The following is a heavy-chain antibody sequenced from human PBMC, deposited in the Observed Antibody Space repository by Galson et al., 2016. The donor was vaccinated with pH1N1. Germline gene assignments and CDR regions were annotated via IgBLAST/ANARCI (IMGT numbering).Heavy chain of an antibody. V-gene: IGHV1-18*01. Sequence: SVKVSCKASGYTFTNYGINWVRQAPGQGLEWMGWISAYNGNTNYVQKLQGRVTMTTDTSTSTAYMELRSLRSDDTAVFYCARDSRGGAQFYGMGVWGQGTTVTVSS. CDR2: ISAYNGNT. D-gene: IGHD3-10*01. CDR3: ARDSRGGAQFYGMGV. J-gene: IGHJ6*02. CDR1: GYTFTNYG.